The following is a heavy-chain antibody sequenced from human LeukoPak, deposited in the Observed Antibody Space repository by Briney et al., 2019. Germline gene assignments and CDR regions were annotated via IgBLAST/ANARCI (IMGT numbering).Heavy chain of an antibody. D-gene: IGHD1-26*01. J-gene: IGHJ1*01. V-gene: IGHV3-21*01. CDR1: GFTFSSYS. CDR3: ARDGIVGASRSVHFQH. CDR2: ISSSSSSYI. Sequence: GGSLRLSCAASGFTFSSYSMNWVRQAPGKGLEWVSSISSSSSSYIYYADSVKGRFTISRDNAKNSLYLQMNSLRAEDTAVYYCARDGIVGASRSVHFQHWGQGTLVTVSS.